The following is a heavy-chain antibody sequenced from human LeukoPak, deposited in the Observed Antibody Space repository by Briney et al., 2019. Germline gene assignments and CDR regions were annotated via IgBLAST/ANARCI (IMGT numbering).Heavy chain of an antibody. J-gene: IGHJ6*03. CDR2: IYHTGST. CDR3: ARTTEAHSWRTRYYDYYMDV. CDR1: GGSISSINW. Sequence: SETLSLTCAVSGGSISSINWWSWVRQAPGKGLEWIGEIYHTGSTNYNPSLKSRVTISVDKSKNHFSLNLSSVTAADTAVYYCARTTEAHSWRTRYYDYYMDVWGKGTTVTVSS. V-gene: IGHV4-4*02. D-gene: IGHD6-13*01.